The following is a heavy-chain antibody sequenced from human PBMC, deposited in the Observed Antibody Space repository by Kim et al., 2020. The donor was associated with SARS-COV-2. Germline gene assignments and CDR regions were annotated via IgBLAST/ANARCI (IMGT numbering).Heavy chain of an antibody. Sequence: SVKVSCKASGGTFSSYAISWVRQAPGQGLEWMGRIIPILGIANYAQKFQGRVTITADKSTSTAYMELSSLRSEDTAVYYCARAPPPRHSSSWEFDYWGQGTLVTVSS. J-gene: IGHJ4*02. V-gene: IGHV1-69*04. CDR2: IIPILGIA. CDR1: GGTFSSYA. CDR3: ARAPPPRHSSSWEFDY. D-gene: IGHD6-13*01.